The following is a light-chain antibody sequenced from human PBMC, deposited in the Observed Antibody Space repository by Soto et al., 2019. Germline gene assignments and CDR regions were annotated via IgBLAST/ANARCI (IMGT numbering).Light chain of an antibody. CDR3: QQYNNWPRS. CDR2: GAS. Sequence: LVLTQSPATLSLSAGKRATLPCRASQSVSSNLAWYQQKPGQAPRLLIYGASTRATGIPARFSGSGSGTEFTLTISSLQSEDFAVYYCQQYNNWPRSFGGGTKVDI. CDR1: QSVSSN. J-gene: IGKJ4*01. V-gene: IGKV3-15*01.